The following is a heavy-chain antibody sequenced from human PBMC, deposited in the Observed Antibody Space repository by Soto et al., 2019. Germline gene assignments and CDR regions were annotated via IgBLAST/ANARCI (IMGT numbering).Heavy chain of an antibody. J-gene: IGHJ4*02. CDR3: ARDRHYENHTFYYLKYYFDY. CDR2: IIPVLGAP. Sequence: QVQLVQSGTEVKKPGSSVKVSCKTSGGTFSSFPIAWVRQAPGQGLEWVGGIIPVLGAPSYAQTFQGRVTITADESTSAAYLELSSLGSDDTAVYFCARDRHYENHTFYYLKYYFDYWGQGTLVTVSS. D-gene: IGHD3-22*01. CDR1: GGTFSSFP. V-gene: IGHV1-69*01.